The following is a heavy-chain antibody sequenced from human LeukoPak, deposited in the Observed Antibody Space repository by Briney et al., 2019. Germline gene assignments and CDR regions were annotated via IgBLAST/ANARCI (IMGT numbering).Heavy chain of an antibody. J-gene: IGHJ4*02. D-gene: IGHD6-13*01. CDR2: INSDGRNT. V-gene: IGHV3-74*01. CDR3: ARVLAQQQGY. Sequence: PGGSLRLSCAASGFTFSSYWMHWVRQAPGKGLVWVSHINSDGRNTTYADSVTGLFTISRDNAKNTLYLQMNSLRAEDTAVYYCARVLAQQQGYWGQGTLVTVSS. CDR1: GFTFSSYW.